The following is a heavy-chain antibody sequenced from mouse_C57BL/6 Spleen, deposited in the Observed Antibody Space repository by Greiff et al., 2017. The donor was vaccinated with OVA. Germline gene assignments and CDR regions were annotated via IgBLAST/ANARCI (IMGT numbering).Heavy chain of an antibody. Sequence: VQLQQSGPELVKPGASVKISCKASGYTFTDYYMNWVKQSHGKSLEWIGDINPNKGGTSYNQKFKGKATLTVDKSSSTAYMELRSLTSEDSAVYYCARSGSSYSAWFAYWGQGTLVTVSA. J-gene: IGHJ3*01. D-gene: IGHD1-1*01. CDR3: ARSGSSYSAWFAY. V-gene: IGHV1-26*01. CDR1: GYTFTDYY. CDR2: INPNKGGT.